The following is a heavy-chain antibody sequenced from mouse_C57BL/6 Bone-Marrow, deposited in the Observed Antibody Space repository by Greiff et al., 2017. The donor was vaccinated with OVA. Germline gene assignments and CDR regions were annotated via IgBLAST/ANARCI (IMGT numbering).Heavy chain of an antibody. Sequence: EVQGVESGPGMVKPSQSLSLTCTVTGYSITSGYDWHWIRHFPGNKLEWMGYISYSGSTNYNPSLKSRISITHDTSKNQFFLKLNSVTTEDTATYYCAREGDYYGSSYGAMDYWGQGTSVTVSS. CDR3: AREGDYYGSSYGAMDY. J-gene: IGHJ4*01. CDR2: ISYSGST. D-gene: IGHD1-1*01. V-gene: IGHV3-1*01. CDR1: GYSITSGYD.